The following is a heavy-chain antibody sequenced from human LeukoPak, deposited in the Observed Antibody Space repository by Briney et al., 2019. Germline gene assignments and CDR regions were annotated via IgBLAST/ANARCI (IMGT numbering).Heavy chain of an antibody. CDR1: GFTFSSYW. V-gene: IGHV3-74*01. D-gene: IGHD2-2*01. J-gene: IGHJ4*02. CDR2: INSDGSST. CDR3: ARARYCSSTSCSPVAYFDY. Sequence: GGSLRLSCAASGFTFSSYWMHWVRQAPGKGLVWVSRINSDGSSTSYADSVKGRFTISRDNAKNSLYLQMNSQRAEDTAVYYCARARYCSSTSCSPVAYFDYWGQGTLVTVSS.